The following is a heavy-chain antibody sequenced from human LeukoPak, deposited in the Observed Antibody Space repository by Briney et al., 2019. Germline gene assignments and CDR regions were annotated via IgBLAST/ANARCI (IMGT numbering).Heavy chain of an antibody. CDR1: GGSFSGYY. CDR3: ARGNFVLRFLEWLLYFDY. Sequence: SETLSLTCAVYGGSFSGYYLSWIRQPPGKGLEWIGEINHSGSTNYNPSLESRVTISVDTSKNQFSLKLSSVTAADTAVYYCARGNFVLRFLEWLLYFDYWGQGTLITVSS. D-gene: IGHD3-3*01. CDR2: INHSGST. J-gene: IGHJ4*02. V-gene: IGHV4-34*01.